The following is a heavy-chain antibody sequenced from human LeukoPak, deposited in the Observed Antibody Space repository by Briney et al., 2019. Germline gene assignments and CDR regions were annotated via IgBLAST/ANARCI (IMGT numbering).Heavy chain of an antibody. CDR2: INVYNGNT. CDR1: GYTFTSYG. Sequence: ASVRVSCKASGYTFTSYGISWVRQAPGQGLEWMGWINVYNGNTNYAQKLQGRVTMTTDTSTSTAYMELRSLRSDDTAVYYCARDEGGIVVVPAAMGDYWGQGTLVTVSS. D-gene: IGHD2-2*01. J-gene: IGHJ4*02. V-gene: IGHV1-18*01. CDR3: ARDEGGIVVVPAAMGDY.